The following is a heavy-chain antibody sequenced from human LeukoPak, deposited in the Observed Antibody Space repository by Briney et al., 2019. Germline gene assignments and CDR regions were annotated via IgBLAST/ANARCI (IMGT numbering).Heavy chain of an antibody. CDR2: INSDGSST. Sequence: PGGSLRLSCAASGFTFSSYWMHWVRQAPGKGLVWVSRINSDGSSTSYADSVKGRFTISRDNAKNTLYLQMNSLRAEDTAVYYCARVTNYDFWSGYWAYFDYWGQGTLVTVSS. V-gene: IGHV3-74*01. D-gene: IGHD3-3*01. CDR3: ARVTNYDFWSGYWAYFDY. CDR1: GFTFSSYW. J-gene: IGHJ4*02.